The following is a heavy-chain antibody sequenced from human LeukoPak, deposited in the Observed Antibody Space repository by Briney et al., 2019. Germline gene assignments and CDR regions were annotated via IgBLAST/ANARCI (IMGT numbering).Heavy chain of an antibody. CDR3: ARDERAAIRYKAFDI. V-gene: IGHV1-46*01. J-gene: IGHJ3*02. CDR1: GYTFTNYY. D-gene: IGHD1-14*01. Sequence: VASVKVSCKASGYTFTNYYMHWVRQAPGRGLEWMGIINPSGGSTTYSQKFQGRVAVTRDTSTSTVYMELSSLRSDDTAVYYCARDERAAIRYKAFDIWGQGTMVTVSS. CDR2: INPSGGST.